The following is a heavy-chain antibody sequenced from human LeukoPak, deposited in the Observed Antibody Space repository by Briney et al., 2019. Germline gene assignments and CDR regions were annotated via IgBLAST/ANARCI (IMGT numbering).Heavy chain of an antibody. J-gene: IGHJ4*02. CDR3: ATLSRHCSSTSCWNFDY. Sequence: PSETLSLTCTVSGGSISSGSYYWSWIRQPAGKGLEWIGRIYTSGSTNYNPSLKSRVTISVDTSKNQFSLKLSSVTAADTAVYYCATLSRHCSSTSCWNFDYWGQGTLFTVSS. CDR2: IYTSGST. D-gene: IGHD2-2*01. V-gene: IGHV4-61*02. CDR1: GGSISSGSYY.